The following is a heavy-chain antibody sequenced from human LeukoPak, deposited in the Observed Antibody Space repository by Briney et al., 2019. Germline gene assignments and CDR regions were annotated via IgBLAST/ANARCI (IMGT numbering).Heavy chain of an antibody. CDR2: VYNGGST. V-gene: IGHV4-61*02. Sequence: NPSQTLSLTCIVSGGSISRGSYYWNWIRQPAGKGLEWMGRVYNGGSTNYNPSLKSRVTISVDTSKNQFSLKLSSVTAADTAVYYCARGSNDYGDYVFDYWGQGTLVTVSS. J-gene: IGHJ4*02. CDR3: ARGSNDYGDYVFDY. D-gene: IGHD4-17*01. CDR1: GGSISRGSYY.